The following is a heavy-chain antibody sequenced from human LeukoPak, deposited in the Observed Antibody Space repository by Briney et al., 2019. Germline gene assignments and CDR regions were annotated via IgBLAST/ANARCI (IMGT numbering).Heavy chain of an antibody. D-gene: IGHD5-24*01. J-gene: IGHJ4*02. V-gene: IGHV3-23*01. CDR3: AKDRGFTLRDGGMFDS. Sequence: SGGSLRLSCEASGFTFSNHAMNWVRQVPGKGLEWVSGISRTGGTKYDAESVRSRFTVSRDNSKNTLYLQMSSLRAEDTAIYYCAKDRGFTLRDGGMFDSWGQGSLVTVSS. CDR1: GFTFSNHA. CDR2: ISRTGGTK.